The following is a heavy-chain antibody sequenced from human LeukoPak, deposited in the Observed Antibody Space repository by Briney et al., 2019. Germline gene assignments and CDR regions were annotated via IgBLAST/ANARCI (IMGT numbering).Heavy chain of an antibody. V-gene: IGHV4-4*07. D-gene: IGHD3-10*01. CDR1: GGSISSYY. CDR2: IYYSGST. CDR3: VAYGSGSYYIPESFDI. Sequence: SETLSLTCTVSGGSISSYYWSWIRQPAGKGLEWIGSIYYSGSTYYNPSLKSRVTISVDTSKNQFSLKLSSVTAADTAVYYCVAYGSGSYYIPESFDIWGQGTMVTVSS. J-gene: IGHJ3*02.